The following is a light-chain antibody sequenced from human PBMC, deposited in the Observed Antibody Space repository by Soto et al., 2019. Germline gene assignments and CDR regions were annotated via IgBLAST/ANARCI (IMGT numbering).Light chain of an antibody. V-gene: IGLV2-23*01. Sequence: QSALTQPASVSGSPGQSITISCTGTSSDVGSYNLVSWYQQHPGKAPKLMIYEGSKRPSGVSNRFSGSKSGNTASLTISGLQAEDEADYYCCSYAGSCTQVVFGGGTKLTVL. J-gene: IGLJ2*01. CDR2: EGS. CDR3: CSYAGSCTQVV. CDR1: SSDVGSYNL.